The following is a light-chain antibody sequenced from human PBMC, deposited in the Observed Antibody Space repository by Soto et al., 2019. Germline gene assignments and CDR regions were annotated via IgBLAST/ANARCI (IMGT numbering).Light chain of an antibody. V-gene: IGLV1-51*01. J-gene: IGLJ2*01. CDR1: SSNIGNNF. CDR2: NSD. Sequence: QSVFTQPPSVSAAPGQRVTISCSGSSSNIGNNFVSWYQQFPGAAPKLLSFNSDKRPSGIPDRFSGPKSGTSATLGITGLQTGDESAYYCATWDSSLSAVGFGGGTKVTVL. CDR3: ATWDSSLSAVG.